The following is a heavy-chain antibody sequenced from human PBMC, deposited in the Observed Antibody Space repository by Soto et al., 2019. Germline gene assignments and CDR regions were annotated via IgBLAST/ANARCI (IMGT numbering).Heavy chain of an antibody. Sequence: GGSLRLSCAASGFTVSSNYLTWVRQAPGKGLEWVSVIYKSGRTYYPDSVKGRFTVSRDNAKNSLHLQMTSLRGEDTAVYYCARYSGLNYYDSGNYYKVYFFDFWGQGTLVTVSS. V-gene: IGHV3-53*01. J-gene: IGHJ4*02. D-gene: IGHD3-10*01. CDR3: ARYSGLNYYDSGNYYKVYFFDF. CDR2: IYKSGRT. CDR1: GFTVSSNY.